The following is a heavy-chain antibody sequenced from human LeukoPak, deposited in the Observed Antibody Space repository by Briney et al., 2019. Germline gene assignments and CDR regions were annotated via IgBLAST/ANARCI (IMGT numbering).Heavy chain of an antibody. CDR3: AKGFRNGGFDY. CDR2: ISGSGDTT. J-gene: IGHJ4*02. Sequence: GGSLRLSCAASGFTFTSYVMSWVRQAPGKGLEWVSAISGSGDTTHYADSVKGRFTISRDNSMNTLYLQMNSLRADDTAKYYCAKGFRNGGFDYWGQGTLVTVSS. V-gene: IGHV3-23*01. CDR1: GFTFTSYV. D-gene: IGHD2-8*01.